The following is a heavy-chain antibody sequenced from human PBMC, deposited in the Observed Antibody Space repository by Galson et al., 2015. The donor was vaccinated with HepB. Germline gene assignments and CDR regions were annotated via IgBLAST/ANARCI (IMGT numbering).Heavy chain of an antibody. D-gene: IGHD1-26*01. CDR2: ISDRDSVI. CDR3: ARVGIYYYMDV. CDR1: GFTFSDSY. Sequence: SLRLSCAASGFTFSDSYMTWIRHAPGKGLEWVSYISDRDSVIYYADSVRGRFTLSRDNAKNALYLQMNSLRDEDTAVYYCARVGIYYYMDVWGKGTTVTVSS. V-gene: IGHV3-11*01. J-gene: IGHJ6*03.